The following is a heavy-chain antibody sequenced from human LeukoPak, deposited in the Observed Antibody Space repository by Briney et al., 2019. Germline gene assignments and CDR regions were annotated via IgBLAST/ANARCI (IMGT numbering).Heavy chain of an antibody. Sequence: PSETLSLTCAVYGGSFSGYYWSWIRQPPGKGLEWIGEINHSGSTNYNPSLKSRVTMSVDTSKNQFSLKLSSVTAADTAVYYCARASSGGFDYWGQGTLVTVSS. CDR3: ARASSGGFDY. D-gene: IGHD2-15*01. CDR1: GGSFSGYY. J-gene: IGHJ4*02. V-gene: IGHV4-34*01. CDR2: INHSGST.